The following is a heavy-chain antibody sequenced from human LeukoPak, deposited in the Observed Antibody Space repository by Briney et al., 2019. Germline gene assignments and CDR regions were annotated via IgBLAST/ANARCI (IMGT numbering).Heavy chain of an antibody. Sequence: TGGSLRLSCAASGFSFITYSMSWVRQAPGKGLEWVSYISASSDSIYYADSVRGRFTISRDNAKNSLYLHMSSLRADDTAVYYCAGGTTGGKNYFDYWGQGTLVTVSS. D-gene: IGHD4-17*01. CDR1: GFSFITYS. CDR2: ISASSDSI. CDR3: AGGTTGGKNYFDY. J-gene: IGHJ4*02. V-gene: IGHV3-48*01.